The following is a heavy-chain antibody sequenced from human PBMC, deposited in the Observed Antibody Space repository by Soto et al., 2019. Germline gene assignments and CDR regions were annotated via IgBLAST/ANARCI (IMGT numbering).Heavy chain of an antibody. D-gene: IGHD3-3*01. V-gene: IGHV1-18*01. CDR2: ISAYNGNT. CDR3: ARNTTYYDFWSGYYHFLDY. CDR1: GYTFTSYG. J-gene: IGHJ4*02. Sequence: ASVKVSCKASGYTFTSYGISWVRQAPGQGLEWMGWISAYNGNTNYAQKLQGRVTMTTDTSTSTAYMEPRSLRSDDTAVYYCARNTTYYDFWSGYYHFLDYWGQGTLVTVSS.